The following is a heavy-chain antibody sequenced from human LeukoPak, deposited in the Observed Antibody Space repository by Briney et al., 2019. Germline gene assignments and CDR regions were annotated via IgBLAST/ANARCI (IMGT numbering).Heavy chain of an antibody. V-gene: IGHV3-30*03. J-gene: IGHJ4*02. D-gene: IGHD3-10*01. Sequence: SGGSLRLSCAASGFTFSNYAMHWVRQAPGKGLEWVAVISYDGSNKYYADSVKGRFTISRDNSKNTLYLQMNSLRAEDTAVYYCARGGEMYDYWGQGTLVTVSS. CDR2: ISYDGSNK. CDR3: ARGGEMYDY. CDR1: GFTFSNYA.